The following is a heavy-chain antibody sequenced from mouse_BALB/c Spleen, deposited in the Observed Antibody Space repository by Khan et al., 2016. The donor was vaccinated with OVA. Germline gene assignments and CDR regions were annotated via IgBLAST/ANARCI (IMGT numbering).Heavy chain of an antibody. V-gene: IGHV14-1*02. D-gene: IGHD3-1*01. Sequence: VQLKQSGAELVRPGALVKLSCKPSGFNIKDYYIHWVKQRPEQGLEWIGWIDPENGNTVYDPTFPGKASITADPSSNTAYLQLSSLTSEDTAVYYCARSGYEAWFSYWGQGTLVTVSA. CDR1: GFNIKDYY. CDR3: ARSGYEAWFSY. CDR2: IDPENGNT. J-gene: IGHJ3*01.